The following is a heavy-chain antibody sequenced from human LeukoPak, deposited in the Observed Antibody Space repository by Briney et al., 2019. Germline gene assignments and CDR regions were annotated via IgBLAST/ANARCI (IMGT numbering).Heavy chain of an antibody. CDR3: AIRITMVRGAVFDY. CDR2: ISAYNGNT. Sequence: ASVKVSCKTSGYSFTSYGISWVRQAPGQGLEWMGWISAYNGNTNYAQKVQGRVTMTTDTSTSTAYMELSSLRSEDTAVYYCAIRITMVRGAVFDYWGQGTLVTVSS. CDR1: GYSFTSYG. V-gene: IGHV1-18*01. J-gene: IGHJ4*02. D-gene: IGHD3-10*01.